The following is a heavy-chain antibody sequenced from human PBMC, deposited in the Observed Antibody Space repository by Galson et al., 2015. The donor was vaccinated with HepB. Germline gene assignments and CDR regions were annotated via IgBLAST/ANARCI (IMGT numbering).Heavy chain of an antibody. CDR3: AKDSLGDDEFICSFDY. J-gene: IGHJ4*02. D-gene: IGHD3-16*01. Sequence: SLRLSCAASGFTFNNYAMSWVRQTAGKGLEWVAALSISGDDAYYAGSVEGRFTISRDNSKNTLFLQMNSLRAEDTAIYYCAKDSLGDDEFICSFDYWGQGALVTVSS. CDR2: LSISGDDA. V-gene: IGHV3-23*01. CDR1: GFTFNNYA.